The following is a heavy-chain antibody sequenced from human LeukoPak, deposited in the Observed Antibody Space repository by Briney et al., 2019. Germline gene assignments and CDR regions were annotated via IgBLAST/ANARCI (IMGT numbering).Heavy chain of an antibody. Sequence: PGGSLRLSCAASGFTFSSYGMHWVRQAPGKGLEWVAFIRYDGSNKYYADSVKGRFTISRDNAKNSLYLQMDSLRAEDTAVYYCARDLEYISSWSACYFDYWGQGILVTVSS. CDR2: IRYDGSNK. D-gene: IGHD6-13*01. V-gene: IGHV3-30*02. CDR3: ARDLEYISSWSACYFDY. J-gene: IGHJ4*02. CDR1: GFTFSSYG.